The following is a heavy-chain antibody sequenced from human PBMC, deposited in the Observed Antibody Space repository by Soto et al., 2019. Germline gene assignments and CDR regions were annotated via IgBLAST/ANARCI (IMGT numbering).Heavy chain of an antibody. CDR1: GYTFKDYY. V-gene: IGHV1-2*02. CDR3: ARDRRGYSNWLHP. J-gene: IGHJ5*02. CDR2: INPNSGDT. Sequence: ASVKVSCKTSGYTFKDYYMHWVRQAPGQGPEWLGWINPNSGDTDYAQKFQGRVTLTGDTSINTTYMQLSSLASGDTARYYCARDRRGYSNWLHPWGQGTLVTVSS. D-gene: IGHD3-22*01.